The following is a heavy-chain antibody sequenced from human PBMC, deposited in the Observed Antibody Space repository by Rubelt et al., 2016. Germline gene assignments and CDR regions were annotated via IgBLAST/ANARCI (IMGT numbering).Heavy chain of an antibody. D-gene: IGHD6-6*01. Sequence: MHWVRQAPGQGLEWMGRINPNSGGTNYAQKFQGRVTMTRDTSISTAYMELSRLRSDDTAVYYCARGQLVLDYWGQGTLVTVSS. V-gene: IGHV1-2*06. CDR2: INPNSGGT. J-gene: IGHJ4*02. CDR3: ARGQLVLDY.